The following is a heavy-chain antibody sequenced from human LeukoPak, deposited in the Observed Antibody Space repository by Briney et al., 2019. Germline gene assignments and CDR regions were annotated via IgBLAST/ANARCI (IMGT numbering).Heavy chain of an antibody. CDR1: GFTFSNNA. CDR2: TSTSGGSA. Sequence: GGSLRLSCAASGFTFSNNAMSWVRQAPGKGLEWVSATSTSGGSAYYADSVKGRFTISRDNSKNTLYLQMDSLRADDTAVYYCARYSGSYYYPPAWDLXXQXXXVTVSS. D-gene: IGHD1-26*01. CDR3: ARYSGSYYYPPAWDL. V-gene: IGHV3-23*01. J-gene: IGHJ1*01.